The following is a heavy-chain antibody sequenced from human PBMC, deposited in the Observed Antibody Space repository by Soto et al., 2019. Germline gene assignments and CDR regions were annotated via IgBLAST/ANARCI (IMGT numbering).Heavy chain of an antibody. CDR3: AKDGRGSGSHYNSFAY. CDR1: GFTVGNNY. V-gene: IGHV3-53*01. Sequence: EVQLVESGGGLIQPGGSLKLSCAASGFTVGNNYMSGVRQAPGKGLEWVSLIYSTGTTKYADSVKGRFTVSRDNAKNTLYLQMNSLRAEDTAVYYCAKDGRGSGSHYNSFAYWGQGTLVTVSS. D-gene: IGHD3-10*01. J-gene: IGHJ4*02. CDR2: IYSTGTT.